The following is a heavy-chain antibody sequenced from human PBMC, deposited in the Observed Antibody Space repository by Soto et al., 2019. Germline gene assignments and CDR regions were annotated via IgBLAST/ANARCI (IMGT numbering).Heavy chain of an antibody. D-gene: IGHD6-19*01. CDR3: ARDPAAVAGTDYYYGMDV. CDR1: GDSVSSNSAA. V-gene: IGHV6-1*01. J-gene: IGHJ6*02. Sequence: SQTLSLTCAISGDSVSSNSAAWNWIRQSPSRDLEWLGRTYYRSKWYNDYAVSVKSRITINPDTSKNHFSLQLNSVTPEDTAVYYCARDPAAVAGTDYYYGMDVWGQGTTVTVSS. CDR2: TYYRSKWYN.